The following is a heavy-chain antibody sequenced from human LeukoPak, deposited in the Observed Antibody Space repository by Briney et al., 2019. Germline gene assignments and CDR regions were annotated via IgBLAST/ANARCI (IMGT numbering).Heavy chain of an antibody. D-gene: IGHD4-23*01. J-gene: IGHJ4*02. V-gene: IGHV4-39*07. CDR1: GGSISSGSYY. CDR2: IYHSGST. Sequence: KPSESLSLTCTVSGGSISSGSYYWGWIRQPPGKGLEWIGSIYHSGSTYYNPSLKSRVTISVDTSKNQFSLKLSSVTAADTAVYYCAREYDYGGNVNGYWGQGTLVTVSS. CDR3: AREYDYGGNVNGY.